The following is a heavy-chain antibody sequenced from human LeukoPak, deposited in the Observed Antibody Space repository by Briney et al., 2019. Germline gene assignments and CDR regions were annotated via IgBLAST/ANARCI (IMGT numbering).Heavy chain of an antibody. V-gene: IGHV3-30-3*02. D-gene: IGHD3-3*01. CDR3: ASKYYDFWSGYYV. J-gene: IGHJ4*02. CDR2: ISYDGSNK. CDR1: GFTFSSYA. Sequence: TGGSLRLSCSASGFTFSSYAMHWVRQAPGKGLEWVAVISYDGSNKYYADSVKGRLTISRDNSKDTLYLQMNSLRAEDTAVYYCASKYYDFWSGYYVWGQGTLVTVSS.